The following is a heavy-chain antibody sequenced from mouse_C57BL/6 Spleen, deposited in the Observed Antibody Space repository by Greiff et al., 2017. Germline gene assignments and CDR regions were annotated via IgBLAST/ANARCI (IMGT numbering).Heavy chain of an antibody. J-gene: IGHJ2*01. CDR3: ARLVGFDY. CDR1: GYTFTSDW. V-gene: IGHV1-64*01. CDR2: IHPNSGST. Sequence: QVQLQQPGAELVKPGASVKLSCKASGYTFTSDWMHWVKQRPGQGLEWIGLIHPNSGSTNYNEKFKSKATLTVDTSSSTAYMHLSSLASEDAAVYYCARLVGFDYWGQGTTLTVSS.